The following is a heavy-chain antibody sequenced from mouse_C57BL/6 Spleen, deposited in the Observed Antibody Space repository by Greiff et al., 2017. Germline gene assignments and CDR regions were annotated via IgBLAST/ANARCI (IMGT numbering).Heavy chain of an antibody. Sequence: VQLQQSGPELVKPGASVKISCKASGYAFSSSWMNWVKQRPGKGLEWIGRIYPGDGDTNYNGKFKGKATLTADKSSSTAYMQLSSLTSEDSAVYFCAGTTVVAPFDYWGQGTLVTVSA. CDR2: IYPGDGDT. CDR3: AGTTVVAPFDY. CDR1: GYAFSSSW. D-gene: IGHD1-1*01. V-gene: IGHV1-82*01. J-gene: IGHJ3*01.